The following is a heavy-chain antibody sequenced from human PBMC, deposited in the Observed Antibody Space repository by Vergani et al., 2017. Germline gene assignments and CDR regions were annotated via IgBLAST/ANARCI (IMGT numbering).Heavy chain of an antibody. CDR3: ARQRPGSGWSPGDFDD. CDR1: GGSISSYY. CDR2: IYTSGST. V-gene: IGHV4-4*07. D-gene: IGHD6-19*01. J-gene: IGHJ4*02. Sequence: QVQLQESGPGLVKPSETLSLTCTVSGGSISSYYWSWIRQPAGNGLEWIGRIYTSGSTNYNPSLKSRVTMSVDTSKNQFSLKVTSVTAADTAVYFCARQRPGSGWSPGDFDDWGQGILVTVSS.